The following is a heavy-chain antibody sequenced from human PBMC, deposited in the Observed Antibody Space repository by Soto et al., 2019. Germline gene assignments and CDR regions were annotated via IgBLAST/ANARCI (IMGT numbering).Heavy chain of an antibody. V-gene: IGHV3-9*01. D-gene: IGHD4-17*01. Sequence: DVQLVESGGGLVQPGRSLRLSCAASGFTFDDYAMHWVRQGPGKGLEWVSSISWNSGNLGYADSVKGRFTISRDKAKHTLYLQMNSLRGEDTALYYCAKGASTTVFAFNDYWGQGTLVTVSS. CDR2: ISWNSGNL. J-gene: IGHJ4*02. CDR3: AKGASTTVFAFNDY. CDR1: GFTFDDYA.